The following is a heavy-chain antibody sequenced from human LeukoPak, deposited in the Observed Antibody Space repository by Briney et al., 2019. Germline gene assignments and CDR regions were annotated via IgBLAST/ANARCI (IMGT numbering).Heavy chain of an antibody. CDR3: VSEPSPATVVAPFSFGY. Sequence: PSETLSLTCAVYVGSFSGYYGSWIRQPPGKGLEWIGEINHSGSTNYNPSLKSRVTRSVDTSQNQFSLKLSSVTPADPDVYYRVSEPSPATVVAPFSFGYWGQGTLVTVSS. CDR1: VGSFSGYY. D-gene: IGHD4-23*01. CDR2: INHSGST. J-gene: IGHJ1*01. V-gene: IGHV4-34*01.